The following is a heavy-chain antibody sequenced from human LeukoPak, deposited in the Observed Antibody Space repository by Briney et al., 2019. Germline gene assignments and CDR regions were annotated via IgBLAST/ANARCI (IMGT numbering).Heavy chain of an antibody. J-gene: IGHJ4*02. CDR1: GFTFDDYW. D-gene: IGHD2-2*01. Sequence: GGSLRLSCGASGFTFDDYWMSWVRQAPGQGLEWVANINQDGSEKYYLDSAKGRFTISRDNARNSLYLQVNSLRAEDTAVYYCARGGTSGYSSTRHFWGGNYYFDYWGQGSLVTVSS. V-gene: IGHV3-7*01. CDR3: ARGGTSGYSSTRHFWGGNYYFDY. CDR2: INQDGSEK.